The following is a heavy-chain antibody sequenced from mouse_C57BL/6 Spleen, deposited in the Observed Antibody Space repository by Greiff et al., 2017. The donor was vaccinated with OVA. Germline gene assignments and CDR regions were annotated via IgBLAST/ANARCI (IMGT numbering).Heavy chain of an antibody. CDR1: GFSFNTYA. CDR2: IRSKSNNYAT. J-gene: IGHJ3*01. Sequence: DVMLVESGGGLVQPKGSLKLSCAASGFSFNTYAMHWVRQAPGQGLEWVARIRSKSNNYATYYADSVKDRFTISRDDSESMLYLQMNNVKTEDTAMYYCVRRGCAYWGQGTLVTVSA. CDR3: VRRGCAY. V-gene: IGHV10-1*01.